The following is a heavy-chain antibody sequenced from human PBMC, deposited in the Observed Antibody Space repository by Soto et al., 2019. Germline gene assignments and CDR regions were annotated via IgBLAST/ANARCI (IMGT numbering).Heavy chain of an antibody. V-gene: IGHV3-48*01. Sequence: GSLRLSCAASGFTFSTYSMNWVRQAPGKGLEWVSSISSSSTIYYADSVKGRFTISRDNVQNSLYLQMHSLRAEDTAVYYCARERGSAWTFDYWGQGTLVTVSS. D-gene: IGHD6-19*01. CDR3: ARERGSAWTFDY. CDR2: ISSSSTI. CDR1: GFTFSTYS. J-gene: IGHJ4*02.